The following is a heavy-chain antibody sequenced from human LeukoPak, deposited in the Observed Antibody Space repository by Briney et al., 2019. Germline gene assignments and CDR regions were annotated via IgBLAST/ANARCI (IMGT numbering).Heavy chain of an antibody. Sequence: GGSLRLSCAASGFTFSDYYMSWIRQAPGKGLEWVSYISSSSSYTNYADSVKGRFTISRDNAKNSLYLQMNGLRAEDTAVYYCARGDYYDGGGRNWFDPWGQGALVTVSP. CDR1: GFTFSDYY. CDR2: ISSSSSYT. J-gene: IGHJ5*02. D-gene: IGHD3-3*01. CDR3: ARGDYYDGGGRNWFDP. V-gene: IGHV3-11*05.